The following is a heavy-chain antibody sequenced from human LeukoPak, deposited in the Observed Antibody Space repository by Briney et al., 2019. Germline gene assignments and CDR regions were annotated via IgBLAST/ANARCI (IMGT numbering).Heavy chain of an antibody. J-gene: IGHJ6*02. CDR3: VRVNWLHYSGMDV. V-gene: IGHV3-13*01. CDR2: IGTTGDT. CDR1: GFAFSNYD. D-gene: IGHD5-12*01. Sequence: GGSLRLSCAASGFAFSNYDFPWVRQVTGKRLEWVSGIGTTGDTYYPASVKGRFTISRENAKNSFYLQMNSLRAGDTAVYYCVRVNWLHYSGMDVWGQGTTVTVSS.